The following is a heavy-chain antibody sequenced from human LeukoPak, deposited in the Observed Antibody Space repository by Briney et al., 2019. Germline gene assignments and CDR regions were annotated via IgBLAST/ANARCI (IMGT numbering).Heavy chain of an antibody. CDR3: ATDTQYSSSWYTWGY. D-gene: IGHD6-13*01. CDR2: FDPEGGET. CDR1: GYTLTELS. Sequence: ASVKVSFKVSGYTLTELSMHWVRQAPGKGLEWMGGFDPEGGETIYAQKFQGRVTMTEYTSTDTAYMELSSLRSEDTAVYYCATDTQYSSSWYTWGYWGQGTLVTVSS. J-gene: IGHJ4*02. V-gene: IGHV1-24*01.